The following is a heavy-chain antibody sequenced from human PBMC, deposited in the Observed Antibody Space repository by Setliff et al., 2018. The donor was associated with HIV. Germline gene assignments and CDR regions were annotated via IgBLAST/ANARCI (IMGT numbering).Heavy chain of an antibody. D-gene: IGHD3-16*02. Sequence: GASVKVSCKASGHTFTSSDINWVRQATGQGLEWMGWISAYNGNTKYEQKFQGRITLTTDPSTSKVYMELRSLRSDDTAVYYCARVVALTYYDYIWGSYQDDFEIWGQGTMVTVSS. V-gene: IGHV1-18*01. CDR2: ISAYNGNT. CDR1: GHTFTSSD. J-gene: IGHJ3*02. CDR3: ARVVALTYYDYIWGSYQDDFEI.